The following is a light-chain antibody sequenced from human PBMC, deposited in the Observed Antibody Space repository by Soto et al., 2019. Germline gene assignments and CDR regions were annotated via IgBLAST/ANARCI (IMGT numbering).Light chain of an antibody. CDR2: GAS. J-gene: IGKJ1*01. CDR3: HQYYSPPQT. Sequence: EIVMTQSPATLSVSPGERATLSCRASQSVSSNLAWYQQKPGQAPRLLIYGASTRATDVPARFSGSGSGTEFTLTISSLQAEDVAVYYCHQYYSPPQTFGQGTKVDIK. V-gene: IGKV3-15*01. CDR1: QSVSSN.